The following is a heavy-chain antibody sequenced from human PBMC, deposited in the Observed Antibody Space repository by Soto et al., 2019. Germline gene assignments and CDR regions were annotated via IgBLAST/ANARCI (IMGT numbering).Heavy chain of an antibody. V-gene: IGHV3-21*01. D-gene: IGHD2-2*01. J-gene: IGHJ3*02. CDR3: ARDWAAAMCFDI. CDR2: ISSSSSYI. Sequence: EVQLVESGGGLVKPGGSLRLSCAASGFTFSSYSMNWVRQAPGKGLEWVSSISSSSSYIYYADSVKGRFTISRDNAKNSLYLQMNSLRAEDTAVYYCARDWAAAMCFDIWGQGTMVTVSS. CDR1: GFTFSSYS.